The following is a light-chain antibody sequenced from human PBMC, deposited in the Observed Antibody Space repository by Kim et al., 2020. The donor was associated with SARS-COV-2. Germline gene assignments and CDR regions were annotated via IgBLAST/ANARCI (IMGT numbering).Light chain of an antibody. CDR3: QVWDSSSMHWV. CDR1: NFEIKS. Sequence: SYELTQPPSVSVAPGKTARITCGGNNFEIKSVHWYHQKPGQAPVLVISYDTDRPSGIPERFSGSNSGNTATLTISRVEAGDEADYYCQVWDSSSMHWVFGGGTQLTVL. V-gene: IGLV3-21*04. CDR2: YDT. J-gene: IGLJ3*02.